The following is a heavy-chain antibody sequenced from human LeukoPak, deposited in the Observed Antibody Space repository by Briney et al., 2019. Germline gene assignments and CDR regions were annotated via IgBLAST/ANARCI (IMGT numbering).Heavy chain of an antibody. CDR3: ARTYYYDSSGYSTALDAFDI. CDR1: GYTFTSYG. CDR2: INPSGGST. V-gene: IGHV1-46*01. D-gene: IGHD3-22*01. Sequence: ASVKVSCKASGYTFTSYGISWVRQAPGQGLEWMGIINPSGGSTSYAQKFQGRVTMTRDTSTSTVYMELSSLRSEDTAVYYCARTYYYDSSGYSTALDAFDIWGQGTMVTVSS. J-gene: IGHJ3*02.